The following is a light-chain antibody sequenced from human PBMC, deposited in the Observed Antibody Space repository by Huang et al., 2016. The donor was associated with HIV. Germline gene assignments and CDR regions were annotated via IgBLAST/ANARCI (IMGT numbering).Light chain of an antibody. V-gene: IGKV3-15*01. CDR3: QQYNNWPPYT. J-gene: IGKJ2*01. CDR2: GAS. Sequence: EVVKTQSPATLSVSPGERTTLSCRASESVSSSLDWYQQTPGQPPRLLIYGASTRATVPPTRFSGSGSWTEFPLTISSLQSEDFAVYYCQQYNNWPPYTFGQGTKLEIK. CDR1: ESVSSS.